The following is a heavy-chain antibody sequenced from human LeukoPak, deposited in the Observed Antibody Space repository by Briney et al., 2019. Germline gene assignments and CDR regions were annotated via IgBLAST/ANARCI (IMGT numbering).Heavy chain of an antibody. CDR1: GFTFSSYG. V-gene: IGHV3-30*18. D-gene: IGHD3-10*01. CDR2: ISYDGSNK. Sequence: PGRSLRLSCAASGFTFSSYGMHWVRQAPGKGLEWVAFISYDGSNKYYADSVKGRFTISRDNPKHTLYLQMNSLRAEDTAVYYCAKSVWFGELPSDNDIDDWGQGTTVTVSS. J-gene: IGHJ4*02. CDR3: AKSVWFGELPSDNDIDD.